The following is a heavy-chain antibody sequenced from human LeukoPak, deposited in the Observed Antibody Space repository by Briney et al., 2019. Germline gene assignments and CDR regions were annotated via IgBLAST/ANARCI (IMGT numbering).Heavy chain of an antibody. Sequence: SVKVSCKASGGTFSCYAISWVRQAPGQGLEWMGGIIPIFGTANYAQKFQGRVTITADESTSTAYMELSSLRSEDTAVYYCARDLEDCSSTSCPLNWFDPWGQGTLVTVSS. CDR1: GGTFSCYA. D-gene: IGHD2-2*01. CDR3: ARDLEDCSSTSCPLNWFDP. V-gene: IGHV1-69*13. J-gene: IGHJ5*02. CDR2: IIPIFGTA.